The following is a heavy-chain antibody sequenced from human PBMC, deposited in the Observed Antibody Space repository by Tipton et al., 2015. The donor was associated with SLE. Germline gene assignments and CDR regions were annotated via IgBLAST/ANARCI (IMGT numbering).Heavy chain of an antibody. D-gene: IGHD3-16*01. V-gene: IGHV4-59*01. CDR1: GGSISSYY. CDR2: IYYSGST. Sequence: TLSLTCTVAGGSISSYYWTWIRQPPGKGLEWIGYIYYSGSTNSNPSLKSQVTMSVDTSKNQFSLKLSSVTAADTAVYYCARGPPRLVWYYFDYWGQGTLVTVSS. CDR3: ARGPPRLVWYYFDY. J-gene: IGHJ4*02.